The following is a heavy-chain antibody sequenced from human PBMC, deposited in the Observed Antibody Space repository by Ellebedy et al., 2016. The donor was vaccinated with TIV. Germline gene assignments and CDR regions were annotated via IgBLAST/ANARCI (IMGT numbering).Heavy chain of an antibody. Sequence: PGGSLRLSCVASGFSFRNYWMGWVRQAPGKGLEWVANIYQDGSEKYYVDSVEGRFTISRDNAKNSLYLEMKSLRAEDTAVYYCARRGSYGDYAVQVNNWFDSWGQGTPVTVSP. CDR2: IYQDGSEK. V-gene: IGHV3-7*01. CDR3: ARRGSYGDYAVQVNNWFDS. D-gene: IGHD4-17*01. J-gene: IGHJ5*01. CDR1: GFSFRNYW.